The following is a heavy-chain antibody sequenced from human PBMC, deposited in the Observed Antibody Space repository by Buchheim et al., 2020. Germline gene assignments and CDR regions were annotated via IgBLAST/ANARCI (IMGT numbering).Heavy chain of an antibody. CDR2: INHSGST. CDR1: GGPFSGYY. J-gene: IGHJ6*02. V-gene: IGHV4-34*01. Sequence: QVQLQQWGAGLLKPSETLSLTCAVYGGPFSGYYWSWIRQPPGKGLEWIGEINHSGSTNYNPSLKSRVTISEDTSKNQFSLKLSSVTAADTAVYYCARVPGIAAADYYYYSGMGVWGQGTT. CDR3: ARVPGIAAADYYYYSGMGV. D-gene: IGHD6-13*01.